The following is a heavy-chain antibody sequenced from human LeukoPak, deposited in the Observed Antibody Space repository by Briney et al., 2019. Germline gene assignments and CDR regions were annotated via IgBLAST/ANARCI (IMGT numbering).Heavy chain of an antibody. CDR2: ISAYNGNT. CDR3: ARATAIYYDSSGYSLGRY. V-gene: IGHV1-18*01. J-gene: IGHJ4*02. CDR1: GYTFTSYG. D-gene: IGHD3-22*01. Sequence: ASVKVSCKASGYTFTSYGISWVRQAPGQGLEWMGWISAYNGNTNYAQKLQGRVTMTTDTSTSTAYMELRSLRSDDTAVYYCARATAIYYDSSGYSLGRYWGQGTLVTVSS.